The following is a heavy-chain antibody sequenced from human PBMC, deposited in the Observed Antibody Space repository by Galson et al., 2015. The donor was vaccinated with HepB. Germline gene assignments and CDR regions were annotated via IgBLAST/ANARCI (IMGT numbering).Heavy chain of an antibody. D-gene: IGHD5-12*01. V-gene: IGHV5-51*01. Sequence: QSGAEVKKPGESLRISCKGSGYTFTSYWIAWVRQMPGKGLEWMGVIYPGDSDTKYSPSFRGHVTISADKSISTAYLQWSSLQASDTAVYYCARRDSTSGGYSGYEDYWGQGTLVTISS. CDR2: IYPGDSDT. J-gene: IGHJ4*02. CDR1: GYTFTSYW. CDR3: ARRDSTSGGYSGYEDY.